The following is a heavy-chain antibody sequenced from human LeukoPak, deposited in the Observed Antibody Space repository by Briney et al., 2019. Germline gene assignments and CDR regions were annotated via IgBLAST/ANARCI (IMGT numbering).Heavy chain of an antibody. CDR3: ARGPVPDY. CDR2: INSDSSYI. J-gene: IGHJ4*02. CDR1: GFTFSRYS. V-gene: IGHV3-21*01. Sequence: GGSLRLSCAASGFTFSRYSMNWVRQAPGKGLEWVSSINSDSSYIYYADSVKGRSTISRDNAKNLLYLQMNSLRAEDTAVYYCARGPVPDYWGQGTLVTVSS. D-gene: IGHD2-2*01.